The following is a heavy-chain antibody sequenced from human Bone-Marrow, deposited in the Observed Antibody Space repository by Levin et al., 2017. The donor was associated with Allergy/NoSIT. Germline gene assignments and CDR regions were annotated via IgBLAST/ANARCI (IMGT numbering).Heavy chain of an antibody. CDR1: GYIFTDHF. D-gene: IGHD5-24*01. J-gene: IGHJ5*02. CDR3: TRDVDDGKGHNRNWFDR. Sequence: GESLKISCKAFGYIFTDHFIHWVRQAPGQGLEWMGWMNPDSGNSNTAQKFQGRVTMTRDTSTNTAYMELSRLRSDDTAVYFCTRDVDDGKGHNRNWFDRWGQGTLVTVSS. V-gene: IGHV1-2*02. CDR2: MNPDSGNS.